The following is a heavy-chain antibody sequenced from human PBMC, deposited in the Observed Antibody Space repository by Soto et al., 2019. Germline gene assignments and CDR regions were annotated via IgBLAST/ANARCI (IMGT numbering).Heavy chain of an antibody. CDR2: VNATNGDT. CDR1: GYTFTGYY. Sequence: ASVKVSCKASGYTFTGYYMHWVRQAPGQGLEWMGGVNATNGDTNYAQNLQGRVTITADKSTSTAYMELSSLRSEDTAVYYCARDLGVYCSSTSCYKAPKYYGMDVWGQGTTVTVSS. CDR3: ARDLGVYCSSTSCYKAPKYYGMDV. V-gene: IGHV1-2*02. J-gene: IGHJ6*02. D-gene: IGHD2-2*02.